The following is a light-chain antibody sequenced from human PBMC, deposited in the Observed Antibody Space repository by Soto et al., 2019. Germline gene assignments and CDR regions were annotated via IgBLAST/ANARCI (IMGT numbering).Light chain of an antibody. Sequence: DIQLTQSPSFMSASVGDRVTITCRASQGISSYLAWYQQKPGKAPKFLTYGAATLQSGVPSRFSGSGSGKEFTLTVSSLQPEDFATYSCQQLNAYPHSFGGGTKVDIK. CDR2: GAA. V-gene: IGKV1-9*01. CDR3: QQLNAYPHS. CDR1: QGISSY. J-gene: IGKJ4*01.